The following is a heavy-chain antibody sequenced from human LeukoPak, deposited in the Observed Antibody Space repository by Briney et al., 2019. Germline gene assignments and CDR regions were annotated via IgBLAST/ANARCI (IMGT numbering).Heavy chain of an antibody. J-gene: IGHJ4*01. Sequence: SETLSLTCTVFGDSVSSYYWSWIRQPPGKGLEWIAYIYYTGSTNYNPSLKSRVTISVDTSKNQFSLKLSSVTAADTAVYYSARLVRGSQVFDNWGHGTLVTVSS. CDR3: ARLVRGSQVFDN. V-gene: IGHV4-59*08. CDR1: GDSVSSYY. D-gene: IGHD2-2*01. CDR2: IYYTGST.